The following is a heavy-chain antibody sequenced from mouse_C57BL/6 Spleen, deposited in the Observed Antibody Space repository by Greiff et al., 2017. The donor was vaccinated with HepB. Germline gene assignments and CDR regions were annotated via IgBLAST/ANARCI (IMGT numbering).Heavy chain of an antibody. J-gene: IGHJ1*03. D-gene: IGHD1-1*01. V-gene: IGHV10-3*01. Sequence: EVKLVESGGGLVQPKGSLKLSCAASGFTFNTSALHWVRQAPGKGLEWVARIRSKSSNYATYYADSVKDRFTISRDDSQSMLYLQMNNLKTEDTAMYYCVRDSNYYGSSYEYFDVWGTGTTVTVSS. CDR3: VRDSNYYGSSYEYFDV. CDR1: GFTFNTSA. CDR2: IRSKSSNYAT.